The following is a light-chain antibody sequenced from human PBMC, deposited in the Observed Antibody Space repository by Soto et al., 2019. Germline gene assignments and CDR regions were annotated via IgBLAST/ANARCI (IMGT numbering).Light chain of an antibody. V-gene: IGLV2-14*01. CDR3: FSFTTSYTHV. Sequence: QSVLTQPASVSGSPGQSITISCTGTSSDVGAYSYVSWFQQHPGKAPKLTISEVNNRPSGVSNRFSGSKSGNAASLTISGLQAEDEADYFCFSFTTSYTHVFGTGTKVTVL. CDR1: SSDVGAYSY. CDR2: EVN. J-gene: IGLJ1*01.